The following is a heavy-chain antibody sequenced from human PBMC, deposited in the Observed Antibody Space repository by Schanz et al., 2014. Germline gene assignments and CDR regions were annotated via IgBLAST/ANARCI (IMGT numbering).Heavy chain of an antibody. D-gene: IGHD2-15*01. Sequence: EVQLLESGGGLVQPGGSLRLSCAASGFTFGDYAMTWVRQAPGKGLEWVSVIGVDGTTTYYADSVKGRFTISRDNSKNTLYLQMNSLRAEDTAVYYCAKTPREYCNYDNCPNWFDSWGQGTLVTASS. V-gene: IGHV3-23*01. CDR1: GFTFGDYA. CDR2: IGVDGTTT. CDR3: AKTPREYCNYDNCPNWFDS. J-gene: IGHJ5*01.